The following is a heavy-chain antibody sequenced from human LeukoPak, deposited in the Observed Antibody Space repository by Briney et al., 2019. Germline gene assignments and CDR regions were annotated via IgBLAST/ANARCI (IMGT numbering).Heavy chain of an antibody. CDR1: GGSISSYY. Sequence: SETLTLTCTVSGGSISSYYWSWIRQPPGKGLEWIGYIYYSGSTNYNPSLKRRVTISADTSKNQFSLKQSSVTAADTAVYYCARVGASYSFDYWGQGTLVTVSS. V-gene: IGHV4-59*08. J-gene: IGHJ4*02. CDR2: IYYSGST. CDR3: ARVGASYSFDY. D-gene: IGHD1-26*01.